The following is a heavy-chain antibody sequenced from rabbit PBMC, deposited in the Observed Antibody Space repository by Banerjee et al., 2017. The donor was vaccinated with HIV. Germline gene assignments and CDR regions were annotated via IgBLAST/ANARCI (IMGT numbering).Heavy chain of an antibody. CDR2: INTSSGNT. D-gene: IGHD1-1*01. V-gene: IGHV1S40*01. Sequence: QSLEESGGDLVKPGASLTLTCTASGFSFSSSYYMCWVRQAPGKGLEWIGCINTSSGNTVYATWAKGRFTISKTSSTTVTLQMTSLTAADTATYFCARDGASGYNFNLWGQGTLVTVS. CDR1: GFSFSSSYY. CDR3: ARDGASGYNFNL. J-gene: IGHJ4*01.